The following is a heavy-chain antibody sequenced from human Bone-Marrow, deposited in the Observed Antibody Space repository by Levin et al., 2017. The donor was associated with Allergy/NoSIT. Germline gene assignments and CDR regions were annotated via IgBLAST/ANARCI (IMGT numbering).Heavy chain of an antibody. CDR1: GFTFSDYY. V-gene: IGHV3-11*01. CDR2: ISSSGSTI. CDR3: ARHGYDSSGYYYYYGMDV. J-gene: IGHJ6*02. Sequence: GESLKISCAASGFTFSDYYMSWIRQAPGKGLEWVSYISSSGSTIYYADSVKGRFTISRDNAKNSLYLQMNSLRAEDTAVYYCARHGYDSSGYYYYYGMDVWGQGTTVTVSS. D-gene: IGHD3-22*01.